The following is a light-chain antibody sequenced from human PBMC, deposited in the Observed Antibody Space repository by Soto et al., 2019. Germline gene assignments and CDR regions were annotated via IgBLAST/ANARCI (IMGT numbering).Light chain of an antibody. Sequence: QSALTQVASVSGSPGQSITVSCFGTRSDIGSYNDVSWYQQYPGKAPKLMIFEVTKRPSGVSNRFSGSKSGSTASLTISGLQAEDEADYYCCSYAGSNNVVFGTGTKVTVL. CDR1: RSDIGSYND. CDR3: CSYAGSNNVV. CDR2: EVT. J-gene: IGLJ1*01. V-gene: IGLV2-23*02.